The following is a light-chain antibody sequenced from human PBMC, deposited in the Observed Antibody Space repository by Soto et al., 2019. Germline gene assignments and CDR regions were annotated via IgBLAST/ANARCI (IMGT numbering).Light chain of an antibody. CDR1: QSISSD. CDR2: GAS. J-gene: IGKJ1*01. CDR3: HQRQSWPRT. V-gene: IGKV3D-15*01. Sequence: EIVMTQSPATLSVSPGETATLSCRASQSISSDLAWYQQKHGQAPRLVIYGASNRATGIPARFSGSGSGTDFTLTISSLQSEDFAVYYCHQRQSWPRTFGQGTTVDI.